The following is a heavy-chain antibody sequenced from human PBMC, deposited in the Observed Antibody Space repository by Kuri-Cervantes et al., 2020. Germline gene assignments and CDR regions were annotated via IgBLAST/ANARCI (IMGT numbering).Heavy chain of an antibody. V-gene: IGHV3-30-3*01. Sequence: GGSLRLSVAAPGFTFSSYAMHWVRQAPGKGLEWVAVISYDGSNKYYADSVKGRFTISRDNSKNTRYLQMNSLRAEDTAVYYCARYGSGSYYNYYGMDVWGQGTTVTVSS. CDR3: ARYGSGSYYNYYGMDV. CDR2: ISYDGSNK. D-gene: IGHD3-10*01. CDR1: GFTFSSYA. J-gene: IGHJ6*02.